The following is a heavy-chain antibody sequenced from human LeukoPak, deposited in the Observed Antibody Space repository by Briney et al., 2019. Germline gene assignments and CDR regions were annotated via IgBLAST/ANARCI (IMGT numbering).Heavy chain of an antibody. J-gene: IGHJ4*02. Sequence: ASVKVSCKASGYTFTSYAMHWVRQAPGQGLEWMGWITPSGGTNYPQKFQGRVAITRDTSITTAYMDLSRLTSDATAVYYCARDRYGDGFAHFDYWGQGALVTVSS. CDR3: ARDRYGDGFAHFDY. V-gene: IGHV1-2*02. CDR1: GYTFTSYA. CDR2: ITPSGGT. D-gene: IGHD5-24*01.